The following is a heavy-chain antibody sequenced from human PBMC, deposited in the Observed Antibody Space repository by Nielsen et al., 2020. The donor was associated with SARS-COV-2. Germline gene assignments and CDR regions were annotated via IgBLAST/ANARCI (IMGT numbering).Heavy chain of an antibody. CDR2: IYYSGST. J-gene: IGHJ6*02. V-gene: IGHV4-31*03. Sequence: LSLTCTVSGGSISSGGHYWSWIRQHPGKGLEWIGYIYYSGSTYYNPSLKSRVTISVDTSKNQFSLKLSSVTAADTAVYYCARGGGSSGWPHYYYYGMDVWGQGTTVTVSS. D-gene: IGHD6-19*01. CDR1: GGSISSGGHY. CDR3: ARGGGSSGWPHYYYYGMDV.